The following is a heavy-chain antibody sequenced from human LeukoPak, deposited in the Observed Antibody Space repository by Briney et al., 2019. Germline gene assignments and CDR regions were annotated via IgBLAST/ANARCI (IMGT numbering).Heavy chain of an antibody. J-gene: IGHJ4*02. CDR3: ARARYSSGWYVY. Sequence: ASVKVSCKASGYTVPTYYMHWVRQAPGQGLEWMGIINPSGGSTSYAQKFQGRVTMTRDTSTSTVYMELSSLRSEDTAVYCCARARYSSGWYVYWGQGTLVTVSS. CDR2: INPSGGST. V-gene: IGHV1-46*01. CDR1: GYTVPTYY. D-gene: IGHD6-19*01.